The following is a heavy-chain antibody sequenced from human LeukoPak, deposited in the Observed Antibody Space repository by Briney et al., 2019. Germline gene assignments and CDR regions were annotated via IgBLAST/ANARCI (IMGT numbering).Heavy chain of an antibody. Sequence: SETLSLTCTVSGGSISSSSYYWGWIRQPPGKGLEWIGSIYYSGSTYYNPSLKSRVTISVDTSKNQFSLKLSSVTAADTAVYYCARHEARSSWYLGWFDPWGQGTLVTVSS. CDR3: ARHEARSSWYLGWFDP. J-gene: IGHJ5*02. CDR2: IYYSGST. CDR1: GGSISSSSYY. D-gene: IGHD6-13*01. V-gene: IGHV4-39*01.